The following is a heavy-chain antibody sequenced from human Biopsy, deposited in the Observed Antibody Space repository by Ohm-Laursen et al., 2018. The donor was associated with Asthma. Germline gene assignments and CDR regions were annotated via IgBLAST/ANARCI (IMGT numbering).Heavy chain of an antibody. CDR3: ARGYSGSDRIVYYYSGLEV. V-gene: IGHV1-69*13. Sequence: SVKVSCKVSGDSFSNYAISWVRQAPGQGLEWMGGLIPVLGTPDHSQMFEGRVTITADESTSTAYMELSSLSSEDTAVYYCARGYSGSDRIVYYYSGLEVWGQGTTVTVSS. D-gene: IGHD5-12*01. CDR1: GDSFSNYA. CDR2: LIPVLGTP. J-gene: IGHJ6*02.